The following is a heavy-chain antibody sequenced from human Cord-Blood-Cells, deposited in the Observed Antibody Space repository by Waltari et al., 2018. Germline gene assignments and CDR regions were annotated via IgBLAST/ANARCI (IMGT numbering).Heavy chain of an antibody. J-gene: IGHJ3*02. D-gene: IGHD2-21*02. CDR2: IIPIFGTA. V-gene: IGHV1-69*01. CDR3: ARDTAYCGGDCYSAFDI. CDR1: GGTFSSYA. Sequence: QVQLVQSGAEVKKPGSSVKVSCKASGGTFSSYAISRARLAPGQGLEWMGGIIPIFGTANYAQKFQGRVTITADESTSTAYMELSSLRSEDTAVYYCARDTAYCGGDCYSAFDIWGQGTMVTVSS.